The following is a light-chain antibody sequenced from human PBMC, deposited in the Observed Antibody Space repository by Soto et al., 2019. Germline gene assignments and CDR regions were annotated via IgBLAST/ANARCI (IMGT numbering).Light chain of an antibody. CDR2: GVP. J-gene: IGKJ3*01. CDR1: QSASSC. V-gene: IGKV3-11*01. CDR3: QQSYSTLT. Sequence: MVLTQSPATLSLSPGERASVSCRASQSASSCLALFQQKPGQAPRLLLHGVPTRATGSPARFSGSGSGTEFTLTINSVQPEDFATYYCQQSYSTLTFGPGTKVDI.